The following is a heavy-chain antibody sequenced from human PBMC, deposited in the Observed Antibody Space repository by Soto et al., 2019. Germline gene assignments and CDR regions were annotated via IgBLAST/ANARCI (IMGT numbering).Heavy chain of an antibody. D-gene: IGHD2-15*01. V-gene: IGHV3-9*01. CDR3: AKGTEGEIVVVAAVDGYFDL. J-gene: IGHJ2*01. CDR1: GFTFDDYA. Sequence: EVQLVDSGGGLVQHGRSLRLSCAASGFTFDDYAMHWVRQAPGKGLEWVSGISWNSGSIGYADSVKGRFTISRDNAKNSLYLQMNSLRAEDTALYYCAKGTEGEIVVVAAVDGYFDLWGRGTLVTVSS. CDR2: ISWNSGSI.